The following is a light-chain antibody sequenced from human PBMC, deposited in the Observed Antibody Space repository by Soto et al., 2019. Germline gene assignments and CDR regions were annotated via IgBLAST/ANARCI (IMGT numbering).Light chain of an antibody. CDR3: QQYTNYSRT. V-gene: IGKV1-5*01. CDR2: DAS. CDR1: QSISSW. J-gene: IGKJ1*01. Sequence: DIQMTQSPSTLSASVGDRVTITCRASQSISSWLAWYQQKPGKAPQLLLYDASRLESGVPSRFSVCGCVTGFNLTISSLQPDDFAPYDGQQYTNYSRTFGQWTKVEIK.